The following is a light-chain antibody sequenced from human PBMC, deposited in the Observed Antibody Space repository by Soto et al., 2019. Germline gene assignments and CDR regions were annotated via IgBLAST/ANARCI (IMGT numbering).Light chain of an antibody. Sequence: SYELTQPPSVSVSPGRTASVTCSGDKLGNKYACWYQQKPGQSPLLVLYQDTKRPSGIPERFSGSNSGNTATLTISGTQAMDEADYYCQAWDTSTVVFGGGTQLTVL. V-gene: IGLV3-1*01. CDR3: QAWDTSTVV. J-gene: IGLJ7*01. CDR1: KLGNKY. CDR2: QDT.